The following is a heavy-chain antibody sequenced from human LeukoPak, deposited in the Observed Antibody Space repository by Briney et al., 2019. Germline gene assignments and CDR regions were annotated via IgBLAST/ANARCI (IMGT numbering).Heavy chain of an antibody. V-gene: IGHV4-39*01. CDR2: VYYSGAT. D-gene: IGHD2-15*01. CDR3: ARLSCSDTICPTLPYNHFDP. CDR1: GGSISSRGFF. Sequence: SETLPLTCTVSGGSISSRGFFWAWIRQPPGRGPEWIGSVYYSGATYYNSSLQSRVTISVGTSKSHFSLKLSSVTAADTAVYYCARLSCSDTICPTLPYNHFDPWGQGTLVTVSS. J-gene: IGHJ5*02.